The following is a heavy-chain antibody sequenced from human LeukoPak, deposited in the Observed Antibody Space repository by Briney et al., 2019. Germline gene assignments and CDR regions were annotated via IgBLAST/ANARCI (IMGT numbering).Heavy chain of an antibody. CDR2: ISHSGTT. CDR1: GGSFGGFY. CDR3: ARGGLDTRRGGYFDY. J-gene: IGHJ4*02. V-gene: IGHV4-34*01. D-gene: IGHD5-18*01. Sequence: PSETLSLTCAVYGGSFGGFYWSWVRQPPGKGLEWIGEISHSGTTYFNPSLKSRVTVSVDTSKSQLSLRLDSMTAADTAVYYCARGGLDTRRGGYFDYWGQGILVTVSS.